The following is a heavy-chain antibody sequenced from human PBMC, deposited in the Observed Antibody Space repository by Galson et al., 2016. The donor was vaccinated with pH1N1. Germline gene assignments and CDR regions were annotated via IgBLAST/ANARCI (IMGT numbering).Heavy chain of an antibody. V-gene: IGHV4-61*08. CDR1: GGSINSGDSY. Sequence: ETLSLTCTVSGGSINSGDSYWSWIRQHPGRGLEWIGHIYYTGSTNYNPSLKSRVTISVDTSKNQFSLKLSSVTAADTAVYYCAREMGVLDESITYFDLWGRGTLVTVSS. J-gene: IGHJ2*01. D-gene: IGHD2-21*01. CDR3: AREMGVLDESITYFDL. CDR2: IYYTGST.